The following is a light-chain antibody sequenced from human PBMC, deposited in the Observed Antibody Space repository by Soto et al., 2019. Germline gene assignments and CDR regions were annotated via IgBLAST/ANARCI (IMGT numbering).Light chain of an antibody. V-gene: IGLV1-44*01. CDR3: ATWDDSLNGWV. CDR2: GNN. J-gene: IGLJ3*02. CDR1: SSNIGSNT. Sequence: QSVLTQPPSASGTPGQRVTISCSGSSSNIGSNTVNWYQQLPGTAPKLLIYGNNQRPSGVPDRFSGSKSGTSGSLALSGLQSEEEADYYCATWDDSLNGWVFGGGTKLTVL.